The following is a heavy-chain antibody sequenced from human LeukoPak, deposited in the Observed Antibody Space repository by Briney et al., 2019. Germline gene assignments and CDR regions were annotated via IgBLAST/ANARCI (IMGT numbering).Heavy chain of an antibody. CDR2: IYSGGST. CDR1: GFSFSKFA. J-gene: IGHJ4*02. V-gene: IGHV3-53*01. D-gene: IGHD5-12*01. Sequence: GGSLRLFCAASGFSFSKFAMHWVRQAPGKGPEWVSVIYSGGSTYYADSVKGRFTISRDNSKNTLYLQMNSLRAEDTAVYYCARASGYDLDYYFDYWGQGTLVTVSS. CDR3: ARASGYDLDYYFDY.